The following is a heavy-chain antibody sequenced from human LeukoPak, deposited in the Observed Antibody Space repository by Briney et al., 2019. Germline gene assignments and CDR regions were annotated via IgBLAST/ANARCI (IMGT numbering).Heavy chain of an antibody. CDR2: IYTSRST. CDR3: AREGTSGGLNWLDP. J-gene: IGHJ5*02. D-gene: IGHD3-10*01. Sequence: KPSETLSLTCTVSGGSISSYYWSWIRQPAGKGLEWIGRIYTSRSTNYNPSLKSRVTMSVDTSKNQFSLRLSSVNAADTAVYFCAREGTSGGLNWLDPWGQGTLVTVSS. CDR1: GGSISSYY. V-gene: IGHV4-4*07.